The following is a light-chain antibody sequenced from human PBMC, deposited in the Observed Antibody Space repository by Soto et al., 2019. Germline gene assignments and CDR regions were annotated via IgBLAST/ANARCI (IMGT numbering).Light chain of an antibody. CDR2: GAS. Sequence: EIVLTQSPGTLSLSPGERATLSCRASQSVSSSYLAWYQQKPGQAPRLLIYGASGRATGIPDRFSGSGSGTHFHPTISRLEPEDSAVYYCQQYGSSSLTFGGGTKVEIK. J-gene: IGKJ4*01. CDR3: QQYGSSSLT. CDR1: QSVSSSY. V-gene: IGKV3-20*01.